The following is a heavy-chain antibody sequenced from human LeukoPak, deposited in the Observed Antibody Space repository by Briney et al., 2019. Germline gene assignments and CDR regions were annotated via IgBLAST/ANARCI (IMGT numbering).Heavy chain of an antibody. Sequence: GGSLRLSCAASGFTFSSYAMHWVRQAPGKGLEWVAVISYDGSNKYYADSVKGRFTISRDNSKNTLYLQMNSLRAEDTAVYYCAGDDCSGGSCYYYYYGMDVWGQGTTVTVSS. J-gene: IGHJ6*02. CDR3: AGDDCSGGSCYYYYYGMDV. CDR1: GFTFSSYA. CDR2: ISYDGSNK. D-gene: IGHD2-15*01. V-gene: IGHV3-30-3*01.